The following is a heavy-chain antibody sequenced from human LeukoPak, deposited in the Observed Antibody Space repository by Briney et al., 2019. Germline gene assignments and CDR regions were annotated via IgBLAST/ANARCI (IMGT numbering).Heavy chain of an antibody. CDR3: TRARRYFDWLTLYYFDY. J-gene: IGHJ4*02. D-gene: IGHD3-9*01. CDR2: IKQDGSEK. Sequence: GGSLRLSCAASGSTFSSYWMSWVRQAPGKGLEWVANIKQDGSEKYYVDSVKGRFTISRDNAKNSLYLQMNSLRAEDTAVYYCTRARRYFDWLTLYYFDYWGQGTLVTVSS. V-gene: IGHV3-7*01. CDR1: GSTFSSYW.